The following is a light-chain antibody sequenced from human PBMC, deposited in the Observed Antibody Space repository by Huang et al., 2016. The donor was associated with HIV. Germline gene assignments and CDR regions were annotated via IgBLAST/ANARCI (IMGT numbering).Light chain of an antibody. Sequence: DIVLTQSPDSLAVSLGERATINCSSSRSILYNSNNKNYLAWHQQKPGQSPKLLIYWASTRESGAPDRFSGSGSETDFTLTISSLQAEDVAVYFCQQYYTTPGTFGPGTTVHIK. CDR3: QQYYTTPGT. J-gene: IGKJ3*01. CDR2: WAS. CDR1: RSILYNSNNKNY. V-gene: IGKV4-1*01.